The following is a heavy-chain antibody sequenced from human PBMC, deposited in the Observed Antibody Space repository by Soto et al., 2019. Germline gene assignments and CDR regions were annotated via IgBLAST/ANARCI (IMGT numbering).Heavy chain of an antibody. J-gene: IGHJ5*02. Sequence: SETLSLTCTVSGGSVSSSSYYWGWVRQPPGKGLEWIGSIYYSGSTYYNPSLKSRVTISVDTSKNQFSLKLSSVTAADTAVYYCARDKGRYCSSTSCRSVFFDPWGQGTLVTVSS. D-gene: IGHD2-2*01. CDR1: GGSVSSSSYY. CDR2: IYYSGST. V-gene: IGHV4-39*07. CDR3: ARDKGRYCSSTSCRSVFFDP.